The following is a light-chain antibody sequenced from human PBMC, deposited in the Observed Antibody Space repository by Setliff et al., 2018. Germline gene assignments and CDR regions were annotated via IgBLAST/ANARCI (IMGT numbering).Light chain of an antibody. J-gene: IGLJ3*02. CDR1: TSNIGAGYD. V-gene: IGLV1-40*01. Sequence: QSVLTQPPSVSGAPGQRVTISCTGDTSNIGAGYDVHWYQQLPGTAPKLLIFDTVNRPSGVPDRFSGSKSGTSASLAITGLQAEDEADYYCQSYDDILSGHVVFGGGTKVNVL. CDR3: QSYDDILSGHVV. CDR2: DTV.